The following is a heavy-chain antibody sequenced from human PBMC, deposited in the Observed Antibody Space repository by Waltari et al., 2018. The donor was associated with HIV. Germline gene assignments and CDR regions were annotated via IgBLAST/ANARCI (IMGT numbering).Heavy chain of an antibody. D-gene: IGHD3-22*01. CDR1: GHTFTTYG. V-gene: IGHV1-18*01. CDR2: ISADNGDT. CDR3: ARDIDDYDNSGYLDS. J-gene: IGHJ1*01. Sequence: QVHLVQSGAEVRKPGAAMKVSCKASGHTFTTYGISWVRQAPGQGLEWMGWISADNGDTNYAQRFQGRVTMTTDTSTSTAYMELTSLRSDDTAVYYCARDIDDYDNSGYLDSWGQGTLVTVSS.